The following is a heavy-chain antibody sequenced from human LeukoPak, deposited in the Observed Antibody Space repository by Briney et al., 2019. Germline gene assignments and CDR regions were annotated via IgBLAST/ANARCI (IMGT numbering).Heavy chain of an antibody. V-gene: IGHV3-21*04. CDR3: ARETIFGVVTHAGYSDY. J-gene: IGHJ4*02. Sequence: GGSLRLSCAASGFTFSSYSMNWVRQAPGKGLEWVSSISSSSSYMYYADSVKGRFTISRDNAKNSLYLQMNSLRAEDTAVYYCARETIFGVVTHAGYSDYWGQGTLVTVSS. CDR2: ISSSSSYM. D-gene: IGHD3-3*01. CDR1: GFTFSSYS.